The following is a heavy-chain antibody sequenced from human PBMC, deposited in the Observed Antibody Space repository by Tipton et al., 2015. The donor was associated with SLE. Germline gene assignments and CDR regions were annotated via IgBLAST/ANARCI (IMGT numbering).Heavy chain of an antibody. CDR1: GFTFSSYS. D-gene: IGHD3-10*01. V-gene: IGHV3-21*01. Sequence: SLRLSCAASGFTFSSYSMNWVRQAPGKGLEWVSSISSSSSYIYYADSVKGRFTISRDNAKNSLYLQMNSLRAEDTAVYYCARDRFGSETYFDYWGQGTLVTVSS. J-gene: IGHJ4*02. CDR2: ISSSSSYI. CDR3: ARDRFGSETYFDY.